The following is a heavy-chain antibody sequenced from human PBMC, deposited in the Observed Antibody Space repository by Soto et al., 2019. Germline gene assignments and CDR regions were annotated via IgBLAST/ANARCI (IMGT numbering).Heavy chain of an antibody. D-gene: IGHD3-10*01. J-gene: IGHJ6*02. CDR2: IWYDGSNK. CDR1: GFTFSSYG. CDR3: ARDHGVYYGEMYYYYGMDV. Sequence: PGGSLRLSCAASGFTFSSYGMHWVRQAPGKGLEWVAVIWYDGSNKYYADSVKGRFTISRDNSKNTLYLQMNSLRAEDTAVYYCARDHGVYYGEMYYYYGMDVWGQGTTVTVSS. V-gene: IGHV3-33*01.